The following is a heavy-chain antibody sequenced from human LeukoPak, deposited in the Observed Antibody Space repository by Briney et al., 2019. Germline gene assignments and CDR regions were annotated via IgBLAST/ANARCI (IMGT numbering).Heavy chain of an antibody. CDR2: IYYSGNT. V-gene: IGHV4-39*01. CDR3: ARQTGSGLFILP. Sequence: SETLSLTCTVSGVSISSSNSYWGWIRQPPGKGLEWIGSIYYSGNTYYNASLKSQVSISIDTSKNQFSLKLTSVTAADTAVYYCARQTGSGLFILPGGQGTLVTVSS. CDR1: GVSISSSNSY. D-gene: IGHD3/OR15-3a*01. J-gene: IGHJ4*02.